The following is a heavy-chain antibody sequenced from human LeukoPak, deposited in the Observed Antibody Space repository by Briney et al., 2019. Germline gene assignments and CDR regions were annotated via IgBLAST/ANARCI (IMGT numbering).Heavy chain of an antibody. V-gene: IGHV3-7*01. CDR3: ARDLVVVGSSFSYGMDV. Sequence: GGSLRPSCAASGFSISAYWMSWVRQAPGKGLEWVANINQDGSDKYSVDSVKGRFTISRDNAKNSLYLEMNSLRAADTAVYYCARDLVVVGSSFSYGMDVWGQGTTVTVSS. CDR1: GFSISAYW. CDR2: INQDGSDK. D-gene: IGHD2-15*01. J-gene: IGHJ6*02.